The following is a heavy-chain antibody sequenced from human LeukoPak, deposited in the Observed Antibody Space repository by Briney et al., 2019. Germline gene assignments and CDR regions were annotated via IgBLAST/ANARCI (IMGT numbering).Heavy chain of an antibody. CDR2: IYYSGST. CDR3: ARRTVVLDY. Sequence: TSETLSLTCTVSGGSISSYYWSWIRQPPGKGLEWIGYIYYSGSTNYNPSLKSRVTISVDTSKNQFSLKLSSVTAADTAVYYCARRTVVLDYWGQGTLVTVSS. D-gene: IGHD4-23*01. J-gene: IGHJ4*02. V-gene: IGHV4-59*01. CDR1: GGSISSYY.